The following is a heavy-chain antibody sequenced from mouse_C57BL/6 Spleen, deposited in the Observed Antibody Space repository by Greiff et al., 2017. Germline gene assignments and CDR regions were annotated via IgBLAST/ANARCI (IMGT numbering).Heavy chain of an antibody. CDR1: GFTFSNYW. D-gene: IGHD2-4*01. J-gene: IGHJ2*01. Sequence: EVQLVESGGGLVQPGGSMKLSCVASGFTFSNYWMNWVRQSPEKGLEWVAQIRLKSDNYATHYAESVKGRFTISRDDSKISVYLQMNNVRAEDTGIYYCTYYDYDVLDYWGQGTTLTVSS. CDR3: TYYDYDVLDY. CDR2: IRLKSDNYAT. V-gene: IGHV6-3*01.